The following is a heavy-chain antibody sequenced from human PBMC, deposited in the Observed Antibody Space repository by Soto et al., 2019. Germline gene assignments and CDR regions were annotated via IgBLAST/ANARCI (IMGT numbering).Heavy chain of an antibody. CDR3: TRHVLGDSDPPFDY. V-gene: IGHV3-73*02. J-gene: IGHJ4*02. CDR1: GFTFSGST. D-gene: IGHD2-21*02. CDR2: IRTKVNNYAT. Sequence: EVHLVESGGGLVQPGESLKVSCATSGFTFSGSTIHWVRQPSGRGLEWVGRIRTKVNNYATEYAASLKGRFLISRDDSRNTAYLQMNTLKTEDTALYYCTRHVLGDSDPPFDYWGQGTLVTVSS.